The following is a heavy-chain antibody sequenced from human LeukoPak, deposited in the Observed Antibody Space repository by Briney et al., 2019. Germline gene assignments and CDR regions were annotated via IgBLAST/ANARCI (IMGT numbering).Heavy chain of an antibody. CDR1: GGSFSGYY. Sequence: SETLSLTCAVYGGSFSGYYWSWIRQPPGKGLEWIGEINHSGSTNYNPSLKSRVTISVDTSKNQFSLKLSSVTAADTAVYYCARGALEYSSSWLDYWGQGTLVTVSS. D-gene: IGHD6-6*01. CDR3: ARGALEYSSSWLDY. J-gene: IGHJ4*02. V-gene: IGHV4-34*01. CDR2: INHSGST.